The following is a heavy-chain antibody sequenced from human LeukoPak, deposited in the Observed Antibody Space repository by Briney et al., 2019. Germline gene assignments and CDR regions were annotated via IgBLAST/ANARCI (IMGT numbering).Heavy chain of an antibody. J-gene: IGHJ4*02. Sequence: PSETLSLTCTVSGGSISSSSYYWGWIRQPPGKGLEWIGSIYYSGSTYYSPSLKSRVTISVDTSKNQFSLKLSSVTAADTAVYYCARGRANSGSYRIYPEFDYWGQGTLVTVSS. CDR3: ARGRANSGSYRIYPEFDY. CDR1: GGSISSSSYY. D-gene: IGHD1-26*01. V-gene: IGHV4-39*07. CDR2: IYYSGST.